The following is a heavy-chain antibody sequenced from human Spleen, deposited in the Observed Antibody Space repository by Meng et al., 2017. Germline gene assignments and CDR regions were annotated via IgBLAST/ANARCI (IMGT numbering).Heavy chain of an antibody. V-gene: IGHV4-59*11. CDR3: ARGSTNYYDSSGFFADYYYGLDV. CDR1: GGSIGSHY. CDR2: IFYSGST. J-gene: IGHJ6*02. Sequence: GSLRLSCTASGGSIGSHYWSWIRQPPGKGPELIGYIFYSGSTRYNPSLRSRVTISRDTSKKQFFLRMNYVTAADTAVYYCARGSTNYYDSSGFFADYYYGLDVWGQGTTVTVSS. D-gene: IGHD3-22*01.